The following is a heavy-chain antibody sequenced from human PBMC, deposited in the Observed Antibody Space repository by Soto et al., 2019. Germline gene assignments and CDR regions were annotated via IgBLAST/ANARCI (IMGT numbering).Heavy chain of an antibody. V-gene: IGHV2-5*02. CDR2: IYWDDDK. Sequence: QITLKESGPTLVKPTQTVTLTCTFSGFSISTSGVGVAWLRQPPGKALEWLALIYWDDDKRYSPSLKSRLTITKDTSKNQVILTMTNMDPVNTATYSFAHISFLITETTNFDYCCQGALVTVSS. CDR1: GFSISTSGVG. D-gene: IGHD1-7*01. CDR3: AHISFLITETTNFDY. J-gene: IGHJ4*02.